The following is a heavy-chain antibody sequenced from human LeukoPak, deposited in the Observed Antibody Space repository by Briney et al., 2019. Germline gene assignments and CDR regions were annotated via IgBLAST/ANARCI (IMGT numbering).Heavy chain of an antibody. Sequence: SVKVSCKASGGTFSSHAISWVRQAPGQGLEWMGRIIPILGIANYAQKFQGRVTITADKSTSTAYMELSSLRSEDTAVYYCARGTSTQYYYYYGMDVWGQGTTVTVSS. D-gene: IGHD2-2*01. V-gene: IGHV1-69*04. J-gene: IGHJ6*02. CDR3: ARGTSTQYYYYYGMDV. CDR1: GGTFSSHA. CDR2: IIPILGIA.